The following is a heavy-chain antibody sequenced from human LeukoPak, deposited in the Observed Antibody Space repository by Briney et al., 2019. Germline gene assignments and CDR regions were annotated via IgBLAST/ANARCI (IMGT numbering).Heavy chain of an antibody. Sequence: LPGRSLRLSCAASGFTFSSYGMHWVRQAPGKGLEWVAVISYDGSNKYYADSVKGRFTISRDNSKNTLYLQMNSLRAEDTAVYYCAKEDGPITMVRRRQIDYYYYGMDVWGQGTTVTVSS. D-gene: IGHD3-10*01. J-gene: IGHJ6*02. CDR3: AKEDGPITMVRRRQIDYYYYGMDV. CDR2: ISYDGSNK. V-gene: IGHV3-30*18. CDR1: GFTFSSYG.